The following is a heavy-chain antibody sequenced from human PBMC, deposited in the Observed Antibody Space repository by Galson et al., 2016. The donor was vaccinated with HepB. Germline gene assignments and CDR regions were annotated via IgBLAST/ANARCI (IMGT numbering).Heavy chain of an antibody. CDR2: IYPDDSDT. V-gene: IGHV5-51*01. CDR1: TYSFNTYW. D-gene: IGHD3/OR15-3a*01. Sequence: QSGAEVKKPGESLKISCKGSTYSFNTYWIGWARQLPGKGLEWMGIIYPDDSDTRYSPSFRGQVTISADKSITTAYLQWSSLKASDTAMYYCARRTRGVAGTGCDEWGQGTQVTVSS. CDR3: ARRTRGVAGTGCDE. J-gene: IGHJ4*02.